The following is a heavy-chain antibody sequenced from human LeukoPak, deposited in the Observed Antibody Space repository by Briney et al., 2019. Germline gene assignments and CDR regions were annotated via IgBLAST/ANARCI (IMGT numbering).Heavy chain of an antibody. CDR3: AREGYGGLFDY. D-gene: IGHD1-26*01. CDR1: GGSVSSGGSF. J-gene: IGHJ4*02. V-gene: IGHV4-61*02. Sequence: SETLSLTCTVSGGSVSSGGSFWTWVRQPAGKGLEWIGRIYASGSTNYNPSLKSRVTMSLDTSKNQFSLKLTSVTAADTAVYYCAREGYGGLFDYWGQGTLVTVSS. CDR2: IYASGST.